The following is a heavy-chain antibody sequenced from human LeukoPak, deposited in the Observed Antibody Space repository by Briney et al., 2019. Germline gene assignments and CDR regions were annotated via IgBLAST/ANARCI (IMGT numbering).Heavy chain of an antibody. CDR3: AKTTTGYSSGRYPAWPIDY. D-gene: IGHD2-15*01. CDR1: GFTFGSYA. J-gene: IGHJ4*02. Sequence: GGSLRLSCAASGFTFGSYAMYWVRQAPGKGLEWVSGIFGSGGSAHYADSVKGRFTISRDNSKNTVYLQMDSLRVEDTAKYYCAKTTTGYSSGRYPAWPIDYWGQGTLVTVSS. CDR2: IFGSGGSA. V-gene: IGHV3-23*01.